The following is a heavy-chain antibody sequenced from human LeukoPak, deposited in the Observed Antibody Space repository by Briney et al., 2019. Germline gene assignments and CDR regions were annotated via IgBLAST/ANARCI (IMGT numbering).Heavy chain of an antibody. CDR2: ISAYSGNT. D-gene: IGHD5-24*01. J-gene: IGHJ4*02. CDR1: GYTFTSYG. CDR3: ARAGVDRDGYNPSDY. Sequence: ASVKVSCKASGYTFTSYGISWVRQAPGQGLEWMGWISAYSGNTNYAQKLQGRVTMTTDTSTSTAYMELRSLRSDDTAVYYCARAGVDRDGYNPSDYWGQGTLVTVSS. V-gene: IGHV1-18*01.